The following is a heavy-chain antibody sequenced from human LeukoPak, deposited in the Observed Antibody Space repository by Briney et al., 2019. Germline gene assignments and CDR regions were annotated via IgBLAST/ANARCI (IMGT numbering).Heavy chain of an antibody. CDR3: ARVFVTTYFDY. J-gene: IGHJ4*02. CDR1: GYSISSGYY. Sequence: SETLSLTCTVSGYSISSGYYWGWIRQPPGKGLEWIGSIYHSGRTFYNPSLKSRVTMSVDTSKNQFSLKLSSVTAADTAVYYCARVFVTTYFDYWGQGTLVTVSS. D-gene: IGHD2/OR15-2a*01. V-gene: IGHV4-38-2*02. CDR2: IYHSGRT.